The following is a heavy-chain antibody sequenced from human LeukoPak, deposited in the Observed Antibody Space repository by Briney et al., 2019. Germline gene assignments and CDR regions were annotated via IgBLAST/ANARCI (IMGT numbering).Heavy chain of an antibody. CDR1: GYTFTGYY. J-gene: IGHJ4*02. D-gene: IGHD2-2*01. CDR2: INPNSGGT. CDR3: ARALCSSTSCYAEHFDY. Sequence: ASVKVSCKASGYTFTGYYMHWVRQAPGQGLEWMGWINPNSGGTNYAQKFQGWVTMTRDTSISTAYMELSRLRSDDTAVYYCARALCSSTSCYAEHFDYWGQGTLVTVSS. V-gene: IGHV1-2*04.